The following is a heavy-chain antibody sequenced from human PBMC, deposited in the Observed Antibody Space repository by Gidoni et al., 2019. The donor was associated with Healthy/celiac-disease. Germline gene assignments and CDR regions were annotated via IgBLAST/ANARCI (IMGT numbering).Heavy chain of an antibody. Sequence: QVQLQESGPGLVKPSLTLSLTCIVPGGSISSGGYYWSWIRRHPGMGLEWIEYINYSGSTYYNPSLKSRVTISVDTSKDQFSLKLSSMTAADTAVYCCARGGYGGNHGHDYWGQGTLVTVSS. CDR3: ARGGYGGNHGHDY. CDR1: GGSISSGGYY. CDR2: INYSGST. V-gene: IGHV4-31*03. J-gene: IGHJ4*02. D-gene: IGHD2-15*01.